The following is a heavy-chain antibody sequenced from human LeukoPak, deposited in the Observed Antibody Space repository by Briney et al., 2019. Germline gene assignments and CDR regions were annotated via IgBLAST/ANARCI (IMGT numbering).Heavy chain of an antibody. D-gene: IGHD2-2*02. V-gene: IGHV3-21*01. Sequence: GGSLRLXCAASESTFRNYSMNWVRQAPGKGLEWVSSISSGGNYMFYVNSVKGRFTISRDNLKNSLFLQMNTLRAEDTAVYYCARSPALYYYFYMDVWGKGTTVTVSS. CDR3: ARSPALYYYFYMDV. CDR1: ESTFRNYS. CDR2: ISSGGNYM. J-gene: IGHJ6*03.